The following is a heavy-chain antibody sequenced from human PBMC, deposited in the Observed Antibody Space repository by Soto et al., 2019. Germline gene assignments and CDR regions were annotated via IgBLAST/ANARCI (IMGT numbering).Heavy chain of an antibody. CDR3: AKDINRYSSSPT. Sequence: SGGSLRLSCAASGFTFSSYWMSWVRQAPGKGLEWVANIKQDGSEQYYVDSVKGRFTISRDNAKNSLFLQMNSLRAEDTAVYYCAKDINRYSSSPTWGQGTTVTVSS. CDR1: GFTFSSYW. D-gene: IGHD6-6*01. V-gene: IGHV3-7*01. CDR2: IKQDGSEQ. J-gene: IGHJ6*02.